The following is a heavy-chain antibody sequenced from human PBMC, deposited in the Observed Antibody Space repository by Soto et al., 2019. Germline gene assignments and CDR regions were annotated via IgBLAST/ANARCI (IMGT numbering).Heavy chain of an antibody. CDR2: ITSSGTVT. CDR1: GFIFTNYA. J-gene: IGHJ4*02. CDR3: AKTGQFDS. Sequence: EVQLLESGGCLVQPGGSLRLSCAASGFIFTNYAMSWVRQAPGKGLEWVSCITSSGTVTWYADSVKDRFTLSRDNSKNTVYLQMNSLQAEDTAVYYCAKTGQFDSWGQGTLVTVSS. V-gene: IGHV3-23*01.